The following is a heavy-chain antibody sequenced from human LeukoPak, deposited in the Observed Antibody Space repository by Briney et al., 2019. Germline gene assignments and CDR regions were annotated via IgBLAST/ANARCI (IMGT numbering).Heavy chain of an antibody. J-gene: IGHJ3*02. D-gene: IGHD3-22*01. V-gene: IGHV1-2*02. CDR1: GYTFTSYA. CDR3: ARRYRGSGSDAFDI. Sequence: ASVKVSCKASGYTFTSYAMNWVRQAPGQGLEWMGWINPNSGGTNYAQKFQGRVTMTRDTSISTAYMELSRLRSDDTAVYYCARRYRGSGSDAFDIWGQGTMVTVSS. CDR2: INPNSGGT.